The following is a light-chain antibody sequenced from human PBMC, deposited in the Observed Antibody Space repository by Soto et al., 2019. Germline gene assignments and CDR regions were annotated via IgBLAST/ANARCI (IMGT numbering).Light chain of an antibody. CDR1: QDIANY. V-gene: IGKV1-33*01. CDR2: DAS. Sequence: DIQMTQSPSSLSASVGDRVTITCQASQDIANYLNWYQQKAGRAPKFLIYDASNLETGVPSGFSGSGSGTDFTLTISSLQPEDIATYYCQQYDNLPLTFGGGTKVDIK. CDR3: QQYDNLPLT. J-gene: IGKJ4*01.